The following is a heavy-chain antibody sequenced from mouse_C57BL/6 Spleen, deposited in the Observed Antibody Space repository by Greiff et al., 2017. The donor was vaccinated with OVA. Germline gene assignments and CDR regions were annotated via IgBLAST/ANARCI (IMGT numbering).Heavy chain of an antibody. CDR2: IRTKANGYTT. CDR1: GFPFTDYY. CDR3: ARDLDTVGKDYFDY. Sequence: EVQVVESGGGLVQPGGSLSLSCAASGFPFTDYYMSWVRQPPGKALEWLGFIRTKANGYTTEYSASVKGRFTISRDNSQSILYLQMNALRAEDSATYDCARDLDTVGKDYFDYGGQGTTLTVSS. J-gene: IGHJ2*01. V-gene: IGHV7-3*01. D-gene: IGHD1-1*01.